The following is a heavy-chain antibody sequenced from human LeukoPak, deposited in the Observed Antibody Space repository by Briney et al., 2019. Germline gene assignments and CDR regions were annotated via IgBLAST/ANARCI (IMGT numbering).Heavy chain of an antibody. CDR1: GGSISSSSYY. V-gene: IGHV4-39*01. J-gene: IGHJ4*02. CDR3: ARQTSTVTMYYFDY. Sequence: PSETLSLTCTVSGGSISSSSYYWGWIRQPPGKGLEWIGSIYYSGSTYYNPSLKSRVTISVDTSKNQFSLKLSSVTAADTAVYYCARQTSTVTMYYFDYWGQGTLVTVPS. CDR2: IYYSGST. D-gene: IGHD4-17*01.